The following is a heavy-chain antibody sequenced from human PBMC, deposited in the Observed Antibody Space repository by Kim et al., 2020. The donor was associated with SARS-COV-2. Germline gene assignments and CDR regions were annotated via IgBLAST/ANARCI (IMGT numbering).Heavy chain of an antibody. CDR3: TRDMGRGNCNYYPFDY. Sequence: DSVKGRFTISRDNAKNSLYLHMNSLRAEDTALYYCTRDMGRGNCNYYPFDYCSQGTLVTVSS. V-gene: IGHV3-9*01. D-gene: IGHD1-7*01. J-gene: IGHJ4*02.